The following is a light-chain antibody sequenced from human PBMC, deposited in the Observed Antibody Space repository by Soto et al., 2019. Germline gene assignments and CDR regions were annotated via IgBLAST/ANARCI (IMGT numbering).Light chain of an antibody. CDR3: QSYDSSLVI. Sequence: QSVLTQPPSVSGAPGQRVTISCTGSRSNIGAGYDVHWYQQLPGIAPKLLIFANINRPSGVPDRFSGSKSGTSASLAITGLQAEEEADYYCQSYDSSLVIFGGGTKVTVL. CDR1: RSNIGAGYD. J-gene: IGLJ2*01. V-gene: IGLV1-40*01. CDR2: ANI.